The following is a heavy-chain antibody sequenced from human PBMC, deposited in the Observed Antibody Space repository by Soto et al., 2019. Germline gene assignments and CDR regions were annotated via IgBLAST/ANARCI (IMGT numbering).Heavy chain of an antibody. CDR3: AKDSRDAYNYFDY. Sequence: GGSLRLSCAASGFTFSSYAMSWVRQAPGKGLEWVSGFSGTGDSTYYADSVKGRFTISRDSSKNTLYLQMNSLRAEDTAVYYCAKDSRDAYNYFDYWGQGTLVTVS. CDR2: FSGTGDST. V-gene: IGHV3-23*01. D-gene: IGHD1-1*01. J-gene: IGHJ4*02. CDR1: GFTFSSYA.